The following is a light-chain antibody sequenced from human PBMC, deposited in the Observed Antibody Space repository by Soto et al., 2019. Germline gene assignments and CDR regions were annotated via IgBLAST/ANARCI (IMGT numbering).Light chain of an antibody. CDR1: QSVSSN. Sequence: IVMTQSPATLSVSPGERVTLSCRASQSVSSNLVWYQQKPGQAPRLLIYGASTRATGIPVRFSGSGSGTEFTLTISSLQSEDFAFYYCQHYNNWPVTFGQGTKVEIK. CDR2: GAS. J-gene: IGKJ1*01. V-gene: IGKV3-15*01. CDR3: QHYNNWPVT.